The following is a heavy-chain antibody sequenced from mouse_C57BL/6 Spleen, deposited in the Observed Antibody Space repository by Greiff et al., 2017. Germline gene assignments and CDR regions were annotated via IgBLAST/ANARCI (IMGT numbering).Heavy chain of an antibody. CDR1: GYTFTSYG. CDR3: ARRRGSSPYAMDY. Sequence: QVQLQQSGAELARPGASVKLSCKASGYTFTSYGISWVKQRTGQGLEWIGEIYPSSGNTYYNEQFQGKATLTADKSSSTAYMELRSLTSDDYAVYFGARRRGSSPYAMDYWGQGTSVTVSS. V-gene: IGHV1-81*01. CDR2: IYPSSGNT. J-gene: IGHJ4*01. D-gene: IGHD1-1*01.